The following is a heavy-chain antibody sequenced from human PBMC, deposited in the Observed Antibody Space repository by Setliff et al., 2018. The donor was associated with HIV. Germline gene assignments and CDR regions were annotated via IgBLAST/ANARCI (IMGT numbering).Heavy chain of an antibody. CDR2: INHGGTT. CDR1: GGSFSSCY. Sequence: SETLSLTCAVYGGSFSSCYWSWIRQAPEKGLEWIGEINHGGTTNYNPSLTGRVTLSVETSKNQFSLKLTSGTASDTAAYFSVSVTPRDSGAYYWEAFDIWGQGIRVTVSS. CDR3: VSVTPRDSGAYYWEAFDI. D-gene: IGHD3-10*01. V-gene: IGHV4-34*01. J-gene: IGHJ3*02.